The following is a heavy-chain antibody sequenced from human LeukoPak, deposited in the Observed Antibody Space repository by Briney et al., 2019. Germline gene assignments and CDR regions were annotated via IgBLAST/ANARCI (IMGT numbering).Heavy chain of an antibody. CDR1: GFTVSRNE. V-gene: IGHV3-21*01. J-gene: IGHJ5*02. Sequence: GGSLRLSCAASGFTVSRNEMSWVRQAPGKGLEWVSSISTSSTYIYYADSVKGRFTISRDNAKNSLSLQMNSLRAEDTAVYYCARDHSESSGSSNWFDPWGQGTLVTVSS. CDR2: ISTSSTYI. CDR3: ARDHSESSGSSNWFDP. D-gene: IGHD3-22*01.